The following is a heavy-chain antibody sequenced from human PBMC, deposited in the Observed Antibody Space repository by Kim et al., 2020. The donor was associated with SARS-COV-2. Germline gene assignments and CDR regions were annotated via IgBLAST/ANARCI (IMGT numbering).Heavy chain of an antibody. CDR3: ARVAEVDYGDYVGNWYFDL. D-gene: IGHD4-17*01. J-gene: IGHJ2*01. V-gene: IGHV3-74*01. Sequence: GGFTISRDKAKNTLYLQMSSLRAEDTAVYYCARVAEVDYGDYVGNWYFDLWGRGTLVTVSS.